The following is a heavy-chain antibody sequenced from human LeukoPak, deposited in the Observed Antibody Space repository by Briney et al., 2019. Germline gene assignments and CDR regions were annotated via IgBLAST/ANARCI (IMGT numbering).Heavy chain of an antibody. CDR1: SASITSYY. CDR3: ARGRGYDILTGAFDI. J-gene: IGHJ3*02. CDR2: SYHSGST. Sequence: SETLSLTCTVSSASITSYYWNWIRQPPGKGLEWIGYSYHSGSTNYNPSLKSRVTISVDTSKNQFSLNLSSVTAADTAVYYCARGRGYDILTGAFDIWGQGTMVTASS. V-gene: IGHV4-59*01. D-gene: IGHD3-9*01.